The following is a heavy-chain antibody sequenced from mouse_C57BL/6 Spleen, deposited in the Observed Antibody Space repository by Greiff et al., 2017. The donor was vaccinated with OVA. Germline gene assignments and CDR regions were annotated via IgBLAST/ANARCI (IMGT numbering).Heavy chain of an antibody. CDR3: TRADYGNPYAMDY. D-gene: IGHD2-1*01. J-gene: IGHJ4*01. CDR2: ISSGGDYI. V-gene: IGHV5-9-1*02. CDR1: GFTFSSYA. Sequence: EVKLVESGEGLVKPGGSLTLSCAASGFTFSSYAMSWVRQTPEKRLEWVAYISSGGDYIYYADTVKGRFTISRDNARNTLYLQMSSLKSEDTAMYYCTRADYGNPYAMDYWGQGTSVTVSS.